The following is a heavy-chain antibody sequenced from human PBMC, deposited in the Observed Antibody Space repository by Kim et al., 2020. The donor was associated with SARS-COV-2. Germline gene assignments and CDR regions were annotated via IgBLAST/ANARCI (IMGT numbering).Heavy chain of an antibody. V-gene: IGHV1-8*01. CDR3: ARWTDYYDSSGYYPVDYYYYGMDV. D-gene: IGHD3-22*01. J-gene: IGHJ6*02. CDR1: GYTFTSYD. CDR2: MNPNSGNT. Sequence: ASVKVSCKASGYTFTSYDINWVRQATGQGLEWMGWMNPNSGNTGYAQKFQGRVTMTRNTSISTAYMELSSLRSEDTAVYYCARWTDYYDSSGYYPVDYYYYGMDVWGQGTTVTVTS.